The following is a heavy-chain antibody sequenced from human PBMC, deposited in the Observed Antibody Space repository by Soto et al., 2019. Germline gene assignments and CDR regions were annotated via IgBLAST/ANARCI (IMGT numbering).Heavy chain of an antibody. D-gene: IGHD6-25*01. CDR3: ARSDKGGGRGDF. Sequence: QVQLQESGPGLVKPSETLSLTCTVSGGSISSYYWSWIRQPPGKGLEWIGYFYHRGNTDYNPSLKSRVTISVDTSKNHFSLRLRSVTAADTAVYYCARSDKGGGRGDFWGQGTLVTVSS. J-gene: IGHJ4*02. CDR1: GGSISSYY. CDR2: FYHRGNT. V-gene: IGHV4-59*01.